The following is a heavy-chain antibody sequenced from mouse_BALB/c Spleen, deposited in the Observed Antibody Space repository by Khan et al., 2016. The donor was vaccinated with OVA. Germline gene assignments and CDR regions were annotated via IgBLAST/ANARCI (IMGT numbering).Heavy chain of an antibody. D-gene: IGHD2-10*01. CDR2: IWSDGST. CDR3: ARKPYYHYYIMDY. Sequence: VQLQESGPGLVAPSQSLSITCTISGFSLTNYGVHWVRQPPGKGLEWLVVIWSDGSTTYNSALKSRLSISKDNSKSQVFLKMNSLQTDDTAMYYCARKPYYHYYIMDYWGRGTSVTVSS. V-gene: IGHV2-6-1*01. J-gene: IGHJ4*01. CDR1: GFSLTNYG.